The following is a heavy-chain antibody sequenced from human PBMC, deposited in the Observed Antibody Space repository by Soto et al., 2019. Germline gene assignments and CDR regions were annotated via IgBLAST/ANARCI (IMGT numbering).Heavy chain of an antibody. CDR3: AREAMVRGVKNNWFDP. J-gene: IGHJ5*02. CDR1: GFTFSSYG. V-gene: IGHV3-33*01. CDR2: IWYDGSNK. D-gene: IGHD3-10*01. Sequence: VQLVESGGGVVQPGRSLRLSCAASGFTFSSYGMHWVRQAPGKGLEWVAVIWYDGSNKYYADSVKGRFTISRDNSKNTLYLQMNSLRAEDTAVYYCAREAMVRGVKNNWFDPWGQGTLVTVSS.